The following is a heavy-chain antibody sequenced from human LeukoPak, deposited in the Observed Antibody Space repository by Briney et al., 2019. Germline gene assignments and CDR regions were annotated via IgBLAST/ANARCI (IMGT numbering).Heavy chain of an antibody. V-gene: IGHV1-24*01. CDR2: FDPEDGET. J-gene: IGHJ4*02. CDR3: ATDLAYCGGDCSYS. Sequence: ASVKVSCKVSGYTLTELSMHWVRQAPGKGLEWMGGFDPEDGETIYAQKFQGRVTMTEDTSTDTAYMELSSLRSEDTAVYYCATDLAYCGGDCSYSWGQGTLVTVSS. D-gene: IGHD2-21*02. CDR1: GYTLTELS.